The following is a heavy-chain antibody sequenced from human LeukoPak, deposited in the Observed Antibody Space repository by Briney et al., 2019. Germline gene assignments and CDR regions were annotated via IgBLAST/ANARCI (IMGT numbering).Heavy chain of an antibody. J-gene: IGHJ1*01. CDR3: ASTFPYCSEDDCAV. V-gene: IGHV3-7*01. D-gene: IGHD2-15*01. CDR2: VNPGGSIQ. Sequence: GGSLRLSCIVSGVAIGGSWMSWVRESPGKGLEWVANVNPGGSIQNYVDSVKGRFTISRDNAKNSLYLQMNNLRVEDTAVYYCASTFPYCSEDDCAVGGQGTLVTVSS. CDR1: GVAIGGSW.